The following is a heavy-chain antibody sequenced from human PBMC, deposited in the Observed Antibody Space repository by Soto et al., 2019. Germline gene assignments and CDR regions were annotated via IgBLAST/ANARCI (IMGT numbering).Heavy chain of an antibody. D-gene: IGHD6-19*01. CDR2: INSDGSST. Sequence: GSLRLSCAASGFTFSSYWMHWVRQAPGKGLVWVSRINSDGSSTSYADSVKGRFTISRDNAKNTLYLQMNSLRAEDTAVYYCAREQVAGTSGPRVQWHDAFDIWGQGTMVTVSS. V-gene: IGHV3-74*01. CDR1: GFTFSSYW. CDR3: AREQVAGTSGPRVQWHDAFDI. J-gene: IGHJ3*02.